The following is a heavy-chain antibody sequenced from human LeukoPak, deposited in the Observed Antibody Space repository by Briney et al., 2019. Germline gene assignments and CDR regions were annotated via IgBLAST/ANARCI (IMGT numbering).Heavy chain of an antibody. CDR1: GFTFSSYA. V-gene: IGHV3-23*01. J-gene: IGHJ4*02. CDR2: ISGGGHNT. Sequence: PGGSLRLSCAASGFTFSSYALSWVRQAPGEGLEWVSVISGGGHNTYYADSVKGRFTISRDSSKNILYLHMSSLRAADAAVYYCAKDRSSWYYPFDYWGQGTLVTVSS. CDR3: AKDRSSWYYPFDY. D-gene: IGHD6-13*01.